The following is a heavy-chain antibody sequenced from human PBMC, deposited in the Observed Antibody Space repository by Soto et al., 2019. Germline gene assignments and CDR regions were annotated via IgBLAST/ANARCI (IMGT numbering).Heavy chain of an antibody. CDR1: GYPVTAYY. CDR2: INPATGAA. V-gene: IGHV1-2*02. D-gene: IGHD3-3*01. CDR3: ASGGGVGVAGAAAFDM. Sequence: QLHLVQSGAVVKKPGASVTVSCSASGYPVTAYYMHWVRQAPGRGLEWMGGINPATGAAKYTQTFQGRVTLTRETSTSTVFMELSGLTSEATAVFYCASGGGVGVAGAAAFDMWGQGTLVTVSS. J-gene: IGHJ3*02.